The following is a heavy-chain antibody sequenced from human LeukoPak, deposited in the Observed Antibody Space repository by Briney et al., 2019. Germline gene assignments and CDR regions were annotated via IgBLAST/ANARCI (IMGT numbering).Heavy chain of an antibody. Sequence: SETLSLTCTVSGGSISSYCWSWIRQPPGKGLEWIGYIYYSGSTNYSPSPKSRVTISANTSTNKFSLKLSNVTVADNAGYYHAREKVKTASVTSPRKYYYCMDVWGKGATVSDSS. V-gene: IGHV4-59*01. CDR3: AREKVKTASVTSPRKYYYCMDV. D-gene: IGHD5-18*01. CDR2: IYYSGST. J-gene: IGHJ6*03. CDR1: GGSISSYC.